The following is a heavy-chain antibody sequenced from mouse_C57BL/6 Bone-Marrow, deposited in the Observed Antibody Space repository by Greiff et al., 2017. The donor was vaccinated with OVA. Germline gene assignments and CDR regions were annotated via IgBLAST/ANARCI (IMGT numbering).Heavy chain of an antibody. CDR3: ARSYDHFDY. CDR1: GYTFTDYN. D-gene: IGHD2-3*01. CDR2: INPNNGGT. V-gene: IGHV1-22*01. J-gene: IGHJ2*01. Sequence: EVKLMESGPELVKPGASVKMSCKASGYTFTDYNMHWVKQSHGKSLEWIGYINPNNGGTSYNQKFKGKATLTVNKSSSTAYMELRSLTSEDSAVYYCARSYDHFDYWGQGTTLTVSS.